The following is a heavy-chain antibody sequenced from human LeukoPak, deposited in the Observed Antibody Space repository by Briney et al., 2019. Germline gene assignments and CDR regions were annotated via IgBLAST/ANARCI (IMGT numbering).Heavy chain of an antibody. D-gene: IGHD5-12*01. J-gene: IGHJ4*02. V-gene: IGHV4-59*01. CDR3: ARVVSGVASLDY. Sequence: SETLSLTCTVSGGSISSYYWSWIRQPPGKGLEWIGYIYYSGSTNYNPSLKSRVTTSVDTSKNQFSLKLSSVTAADTAVYYCARVVSGVASLDYWGQGTLVTVSS. CDR2: IYYSGST. CDR1: GGSISSYY.